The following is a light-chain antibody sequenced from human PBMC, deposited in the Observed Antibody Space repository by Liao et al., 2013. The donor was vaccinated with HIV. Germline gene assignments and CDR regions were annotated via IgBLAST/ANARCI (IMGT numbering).Light chain of an antibody. V-gene: IGLV3-21*04. CDR3: QVWGTSSDPVV. CDR2: SDS. CDR1: NIGSES. J-gene: IGLJ2*01. Sequence: SYVLTQPPSVSVAPGKTATITCGGDNIGSESVHWYQQKPGQAPVLVIYSDSDRPSGIPERFSGSNSGNTATLTISRVEAGDEGDYFCQVWGTSSDPVVFGGGTKLTVL.